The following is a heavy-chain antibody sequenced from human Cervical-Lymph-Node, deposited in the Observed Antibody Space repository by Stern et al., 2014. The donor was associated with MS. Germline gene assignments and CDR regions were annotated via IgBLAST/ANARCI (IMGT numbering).Heavy chain of an antibody. V-gene: IGHV3-30*03. CDR2: ATYDGSDQ. D-gene: IGHD3-10*01. J-gene: IGHJ6*02. CDR3: ARDRGLTHYFYGMDV. CDR1: GFTFSDYG. Sequence: VQLVESGGGVVQPGKSLRLSCAASGFTFSDYGMHWVRQAPGKGLAWVALATYDGSDQYYADSVKGRFTGSRDNSKNTVLLQMNGLRPEDTAVYFCARDRGLTHYFYGMDVWGQGTTVAVSS.